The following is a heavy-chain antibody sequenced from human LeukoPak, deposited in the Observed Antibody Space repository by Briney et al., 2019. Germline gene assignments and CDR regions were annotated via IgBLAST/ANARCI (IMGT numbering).Heavy chain of an antibody. J-gene: IGHJ5*02. CDR2: TYYRSKWYS. CDR1: GDSVSSNSAA. Sequence: SQILSLTCAISGDSVSSNSAAWNWIRQSPSRGLEWLGRTYYRSKWYSAYALSVKSRITINPDTSKNQFSLQLNSVTPEDTAVYYCARGGSITVAGNNWFDPWGQGTLVTVSS. V-gene: IGHV6-1*01. CDR3: ARGGSITVAGNNWFDP. D-gene: IGHD6-19*01.